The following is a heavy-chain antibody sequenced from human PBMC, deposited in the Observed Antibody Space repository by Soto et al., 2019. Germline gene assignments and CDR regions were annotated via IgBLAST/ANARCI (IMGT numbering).Heavy chain of an antibody. CDR3: AREGVRGQRGVTYCDY. Sequence: QVPLVQSGAEVKKPGASVKVSCEASGYTFSTYGITWVRQAPGQGLEWMGWISDNSGTTNYAQQLQGRLTMTTDTSTSTAYMELSSLRSDDTAVYYCAREGVRGQRGVTYCDYWGQGTLVTVSS. J-gene: IGHJ4*02. V-gene: IGHV1-18*01. D-gene: IGHD3-10*01. CDR2: ISDNSGTT. CDR1: GYTFSTYG.